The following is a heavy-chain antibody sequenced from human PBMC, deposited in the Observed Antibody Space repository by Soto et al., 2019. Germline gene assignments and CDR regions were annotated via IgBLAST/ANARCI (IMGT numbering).Heavy chain of an antibody. D-gene: IGHD3-10*01. CDR2: VNHGGTS. J-gene: IGHJ6*02. CDR3: ASLSFRRSGDLFHGLDV. Sequence: HSDCLCLTCAVHGGAFSGCCWDLIRQTPGKGLEWIGEVNHGGTSNYNPSLKSRAIISVDTSKNQFSLKLTSVTAEDTALYFCASLSFRRSGDLFHGLDVWVQGTTVSVSS. V-gene: IGHV4-34*01. CDR1: GGAFSGCC.